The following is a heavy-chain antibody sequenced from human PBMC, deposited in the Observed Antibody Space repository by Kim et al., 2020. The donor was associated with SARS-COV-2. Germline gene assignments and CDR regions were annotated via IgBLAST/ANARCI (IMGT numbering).Heavy chain of an antibody. D-gene: IGHD1-1*01. J-gene: IGHJ3*01. CDR1: GGSISDNYY. CDR2: IYHTGTA. CDR3: ARRMASTAHAFDV. V-gene: IGHV4-31*03. Sequence: SETLSLTCIVSGGSISDNYYWTWIRHHPGQGLEWIGYIYHTGTAYYNPSLSSRVSISVDTTKNQFSLFVNSVTAADTAFYYCARRMASTAHAFDVWGQGT.